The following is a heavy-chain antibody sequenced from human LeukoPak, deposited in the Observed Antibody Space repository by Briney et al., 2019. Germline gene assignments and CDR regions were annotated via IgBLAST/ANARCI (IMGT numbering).Heavy chain of an antibody. V-gene: IGHV4-30-4*08. D-gene: IGHD4-17*01. CDR1: GFTVSSNY. J-gene: IGHJ6*02. Sequence: LRLSCAASGFTVSSNYMSWVRQAPGKGLEWIGFIYYSGSTYYNPSLKSRVTISVDTSKNQFSLKLSSVTAADTAVYYCASHDYGDYYGMDVWGQGTTVTVSS. CDR3: ASHDYGDYYGMDV. CDR2: IYYSGST.